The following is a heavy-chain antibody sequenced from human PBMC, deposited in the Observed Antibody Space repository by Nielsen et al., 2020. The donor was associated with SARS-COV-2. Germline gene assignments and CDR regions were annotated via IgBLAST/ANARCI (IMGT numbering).Heavy chain of an antibody. Sequence: GGSLRLSCAVSGFTFSSYWMSWVRQAPGKGLEWVANIKQDGSEKYYVDSVKGRFTISRDNAKNSLYLQMNSLRAEDTAVYYCATHSTFWRGDYWGQGTLVTVSS. V-gene: IGHV3-7*01. CDR2: IKQDGSEK. D-gene: IGHD3-3*01. J-gene: IGHJ4*02. CDR1: GFTFSSYW. CDR3: ATHSTFWRGDY.